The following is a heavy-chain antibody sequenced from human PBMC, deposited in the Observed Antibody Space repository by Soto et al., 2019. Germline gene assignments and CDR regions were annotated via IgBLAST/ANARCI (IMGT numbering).Heavy chain of an antibody. CDR1: GGSISSGGYY. Sequence: QVQLQESGPGLVKPSQTLSLTCTVSGGSISSGGYYWSWIRQHPGKGLEWIGYIYYSGSTYYNPSLKSXXTXSXXTSKNQFSLKLSSVTAADTAVYYCASYGGLERFDYWGQGTLVTVSS. J-gene: IGHJ4*02. V-gene: IGHV4-31*03. CDR3: ASYGGLERFDY. D-gene: IGHD4-17*01. CDR2: IYYSGST.